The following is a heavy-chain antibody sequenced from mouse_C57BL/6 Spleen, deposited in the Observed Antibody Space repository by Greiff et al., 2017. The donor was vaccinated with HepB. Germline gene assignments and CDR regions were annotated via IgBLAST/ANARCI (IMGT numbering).Heavy chain of an antibody. D-gene: IGHD1-1*01. CDR3: ARSSYYGSSYWYFDV. J-gene: IGHJ1*03. CDR1: GYTFTSYG. Sequence: QVQLKQSGAELARPGASVKLSCKASGYTFTSYGISWVKQRTGQGLEWIGEIYPRSGNTYYNDKFKGKATLTADKSSSTAYMELRSLTSEDSAVYFCARSSYYGSSYWYFDVWGTGTTVTVSS. V-gene: IGHV1-81*01. CDR2: IYPRSGNT.